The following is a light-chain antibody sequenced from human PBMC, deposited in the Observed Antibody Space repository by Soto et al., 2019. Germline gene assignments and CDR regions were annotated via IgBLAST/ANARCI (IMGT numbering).Light chain of an antibody. V-gene: IGKV3-11*01. CDR1: QSVSSY. CDR3: QQRSNWPVT. J-gene: IGKJ1*01. Sequence: EIVLTQSPGTLSLSPGERATLSCRASQSVSSYLAWYQQKPGQAPRLLIYDASTRATGISARFSVSGSGTDFTLTISSLEPEDFAVYYCQQRSNWPVTVGQGTNVEVK. CDR2: DAS.